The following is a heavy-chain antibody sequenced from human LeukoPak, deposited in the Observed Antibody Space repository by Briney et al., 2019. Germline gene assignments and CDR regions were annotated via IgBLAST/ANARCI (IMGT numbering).Heavy chain of an antibody. CDR2: INHSGST. CDR3: ARGPVAGRLYYFDY. Sequence: SETLSLACAVNGGSFSGYYWSWIRQPPGKGLEWIGEINHSGSTNYNPSLKSRVTISVDTSKNQFSLKLSSVTAADTAVYYCARGPVAGRLYYFDYWGQGTLVTVSS. V-gene: IGHV4-34*01. D-gene: IGHD2-15*01. CDR1: GGSFSGYY. J-gene: IGHJ4*02.